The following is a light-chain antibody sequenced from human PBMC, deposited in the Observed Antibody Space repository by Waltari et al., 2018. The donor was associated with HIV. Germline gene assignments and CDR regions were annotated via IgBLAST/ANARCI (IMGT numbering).Light chain of an antibody. V-gene: IGKV3-15*01. CDR1: QSLSAK. CDR2: EAA. Sequence: EIVMTQSTPTLSVSPGQRVTLSCRASQSLSAKVAWYQQRPGQAPRLLIYEAATRPTGIPARFSGSGSGTEFTLTITSLQSEDFATYFCQQYDSGPRGITFGQGTMLEIK. CDR3: QQYDSGPRGIT. J-gene: IGKJ2*01.